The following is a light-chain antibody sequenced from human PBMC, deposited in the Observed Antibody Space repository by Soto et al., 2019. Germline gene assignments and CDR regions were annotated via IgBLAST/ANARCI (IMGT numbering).Light chain of an antibody. J-gene: IGKJ1*01. V-gene: IGKV1-5*01. CDR3: QHYHTSRT. Sequence: DIQMTQAPSTLSASIGDRVIITCRASQSISHWLAWYQQKPGKAPKLLISDASILESGVPSRFSGSTSGTEFALTISSLQPDDFATYYCQHYHTSRTLGQGTKVNIK. CDR1: QSISHW. CDR2: DAS.